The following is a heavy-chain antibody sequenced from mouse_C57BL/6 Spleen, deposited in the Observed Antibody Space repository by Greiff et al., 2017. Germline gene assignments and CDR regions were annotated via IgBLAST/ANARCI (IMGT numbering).Heavy chain of an antibody. CDR2: IDPSDSYT. CDR1: GYTFTSSW. CDR3: ARGGSSYLFDY. D-gene: IGHD1-1*01. V-gene: IGHV1-50*01. J-gene: IGHJ2*01. Sequence: VKLMESGAELVKPGASVKLSCKASGYTFTSSWMQWVKQRPGQGLEWIGEIDPSDSYTNYNQKFKGKATLTVDTSSSTAYMQLSSLTSEDSAVYYCARGGSSYLFDYWGQGTTLTVSS.